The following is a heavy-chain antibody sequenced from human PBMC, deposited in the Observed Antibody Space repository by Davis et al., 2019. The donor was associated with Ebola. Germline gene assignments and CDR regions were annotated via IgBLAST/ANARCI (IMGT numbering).Heavy chain of an antibody. V-gene: IGHV3-7*01. Sequence: GESLKISCAASGFTFSSYWMSWVRQAPGKGLEWVANIKQDGSEKYYVDSVKGRFTISRDNAKNSLYLQMNSLRAEDTAVYYCARDGFRDIVVVPAAVDYWGQGTLVTVSS. CDR3: ARDGFRDIVVVPAAVDY. J-gene: IGHJ4*02. CDR1: GFTFSSYW. D-gene: IGHD2-2*01. CDR2: IKQDGSEK.